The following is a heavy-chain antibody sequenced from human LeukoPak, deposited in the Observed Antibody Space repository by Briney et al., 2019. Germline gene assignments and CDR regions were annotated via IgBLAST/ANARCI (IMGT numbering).Heavy chain of an antibody. CDR1: GGSISSYY. Sequence: PSETLSLTCTVSGGSISSYYWSWIRQPPGKGLEWIGYIYYSGSTNYNPSLKSRVTISVDTSKHQFSLKLSSVTAADTAVYYCARVGSYWANYYYGMDVWGQGTTVTVSS. J-gene: IGHJ6*02. CDR3: ARVGSYWANYYYGMDV. D-gene: IGHD1-26*01. CDR2: IYYSGST. V-gene: IGHV4-59*01.